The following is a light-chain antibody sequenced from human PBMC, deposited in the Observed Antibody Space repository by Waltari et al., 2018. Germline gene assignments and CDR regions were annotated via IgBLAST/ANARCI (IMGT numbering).Light chain of an antibody. Sequence: EIVLTQSPGTLSLSLGERATVSCRASQSVSRALAWYQQKPGQAPRLRIDGASTRATGITDRFSGSGSGTDISRTIRRLEPDDFAVYDCQHYLRLPVTFGQGTTVEI. CDR2: GAS. CDR1: QSVSRA. J-gene: IGKJ1*01. CDR3: QHYLRLPVT. V-gene: IGKV3-20*01.